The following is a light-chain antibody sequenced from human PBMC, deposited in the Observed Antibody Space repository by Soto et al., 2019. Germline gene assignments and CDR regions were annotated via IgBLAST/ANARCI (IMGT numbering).Light chain of an antibody. CDR2: AAS. V-gene: IGKV1-39*01. CDR3: QQSYSTPV. CDR1: QSISSY. J-gene: IGKJ4*01. Sequence: DIQMTQSPSSLSASVGDRVTITCRASQSISSYLNWYQQKPGKAPKLLIYAASILQSGVPSRFSGSGSGTDFTFTISSLQPEDFATYYCQQSYSTPVFGGGTKVDIK.